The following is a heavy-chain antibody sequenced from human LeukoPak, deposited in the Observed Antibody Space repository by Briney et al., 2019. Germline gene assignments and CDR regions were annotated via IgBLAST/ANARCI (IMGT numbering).Heavy chain of an antibody. V-gene: IGHV3-21*01. Sequence: GGSLRLSCAASGFTFSSYSMNWVCQAPGKGLEWVSSISSGSGYIYYADSLKGRFTSSRDNAKNSLYLQMNSLRAEDTAVYYCARGHSGSYQRNDAFDIWGQGTMVTVST. J-gene: IGHJ3*02. D-gene: IGHD1-26*01. CDR1: GFTFSSYS. CDR2: ISSGSGYI. CDR3: ARGHSGSYQRNDAFDI.